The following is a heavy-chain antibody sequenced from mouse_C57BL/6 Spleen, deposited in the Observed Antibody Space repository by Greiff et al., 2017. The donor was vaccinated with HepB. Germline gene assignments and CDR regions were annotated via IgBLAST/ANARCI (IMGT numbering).Heavy chain of an antibody. J-gene: IGHJ4*01. CDR1: GFTFSDYG. CDR2: ISSGSSTI. Sequence: ESGGGLVKPGGSLKLSCAASGFTFSDYGMHWVRQAPEKGLEWVAYISSGSSTIYYADTVKGRFTISRDNAKNTLFLQMTRLRSEDTAMYYCARPTTVVMDYWGQGTSVTVSS. CDR3: ARPTTVVMDY. D-gene: IGHD1-1*01. V-gene: IGHV5-17*01.